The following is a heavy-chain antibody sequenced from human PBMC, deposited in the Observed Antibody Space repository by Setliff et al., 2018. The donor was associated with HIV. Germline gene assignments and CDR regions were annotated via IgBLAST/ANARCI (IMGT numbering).Heavy chain of an antibody. CDR1: GFSLTTSGIR. CDR3: ARTYGSASKLDY. V-gene: IGHV2-70*04. CDR2: IDWEDDK. D-gene: IGHD3-10*01. Sequence: SGPTLVNPTQALTLTCTFSGFSLTTSGIRVTWVRQPPGKALEWLARIDWEDDKFYSTSLKTRLTISKDNSKNQVVLTMTNMGPLDTATYFCARTYGSASKLDYWGPGTLVTVAS. J-gene: IGHJ4*02.